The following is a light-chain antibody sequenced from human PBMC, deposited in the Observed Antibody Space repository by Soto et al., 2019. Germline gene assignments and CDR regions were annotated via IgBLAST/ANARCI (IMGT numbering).Light chain of an antibody. J-gene: IGKJ1*01. CDR2: WAS. CDR3: QQYYTTPWT. CDR1: QTILYSSNNKTY. V-gene: IGKV4-1*01. Sequence: DIVMTQSPNSLAVSLGERATINCRSSQTILYSSNNKTYLAWYQLKAGQPSKLLISWASTRESGVPDRFSGSGSGTDFTLTISSLQAEDVAVYCCQQYYTTPWTFGQGTKVEIK.